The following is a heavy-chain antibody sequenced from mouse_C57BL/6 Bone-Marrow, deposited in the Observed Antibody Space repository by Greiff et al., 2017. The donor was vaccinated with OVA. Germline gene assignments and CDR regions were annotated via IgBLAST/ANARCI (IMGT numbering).Heavy chain of an antibody. CDR3: ARWPGDGSSHWYFDV. J-gene: IGHJ1*03. Sequence: QQPGRGLEWIGRIDPNSGGTKYNEKFKSKATLTVDKPSSTAYMQLSSLTSEDSAVYYCARWPGDGSSHWYFDVWGTGTTVTVSS. D-gene: IGHD1-1*01. CDR2: IDPNSGGT. V-gene: IGHV1-72*01.